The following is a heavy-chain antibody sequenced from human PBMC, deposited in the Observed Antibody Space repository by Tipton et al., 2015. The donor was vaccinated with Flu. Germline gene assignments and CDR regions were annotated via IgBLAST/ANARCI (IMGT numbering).Heavy chain of an antibody. Sequence: GLVKPSETLSLICAVSNYSISSAYYWGWIRQPPGKGLEWIGNVCHSGNTYYNPSLKSRVTISVDTAKNQFSQRLSSVTAADTAVYYCARSTYYYGSGSSDYWGQGTLVTVSS. D-gene: IGHD3-10*01. J-gene: IGHJ4*02. CDR1: NYSISSAYY. CDR2: VCHSGNT. V-gene: IGHV4-38-2*01. CDR3: ARSTYYYGSGSSDY.